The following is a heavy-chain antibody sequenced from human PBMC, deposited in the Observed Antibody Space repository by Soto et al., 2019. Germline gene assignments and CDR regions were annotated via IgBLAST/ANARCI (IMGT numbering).Heavy chain of an antibody. V-gene: IGHV3-23*01. CDR2: ISGGGST. CDR3: AKDITMVRGLIIIPSPFDY. J-gene: IGHJ4*02. CDR1: GFTFSNYA. D-gene: IGHD3-10*01. Sequence: EVQLLESGGGLVQPGGSLRLSCAASGFTFSNYAMSWVRQAPGKGLEWVSVISGGGSTSSADSVKGRFTISRDNSKTTLYLQMNSLRTEDSAVFYCAKDITMVRGLIIIPSPFDYWGQGALVTVSS.